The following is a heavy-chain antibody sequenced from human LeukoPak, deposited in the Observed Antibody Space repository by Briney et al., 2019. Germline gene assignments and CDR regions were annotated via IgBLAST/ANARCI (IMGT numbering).Heavy chain of an antibody. CDR2: MYTSEST. CDR3: ARVGYCSSTSCYAFDI. V-gene: IGHV4-61*02. CDR1: GGSISSGNYY. D-gene: IGHD2-2*01. J-gene: IGHJ3*02. Sequence: PSETLSLTCTVSGGSISSGNYYWSWIRQPAGKGLEWIGRMYTSESTNYNPSLKSRVTISVDTSKNQFSLKLSSVTAADTAVYYCARVGYCSSTSCYAFDIWGQGTMVTVSS.